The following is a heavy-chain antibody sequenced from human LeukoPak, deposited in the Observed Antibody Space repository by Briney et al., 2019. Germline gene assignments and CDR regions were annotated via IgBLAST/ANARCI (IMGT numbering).Heavy chain of an antibody. J-gene: IGHJ4*02. CDR2: ISAYNGNT. CDR3: AGAPYGSGSYYAQLDY. V-gene: IGHV1-18*01. Sequence: ASVKVSCKASGNTFTSYGISWVRQAPGQGLEWMGWISAYNGNTNYAQKLQGRVTMTTDTSTSTAYMELRSLRSDDTAVYYCAGAPYGSGSYYAQLDYWGQGTLVTVSS. CDR1: GNTFTSYG. D-gene: IGHD3-10*01.